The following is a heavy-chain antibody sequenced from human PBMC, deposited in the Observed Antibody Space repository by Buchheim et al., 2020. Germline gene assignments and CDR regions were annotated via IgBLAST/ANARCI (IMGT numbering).Heavy chain of an antibody. J-gene: IGHJ6*03. CDR1: GFTFSSYG. D-gene: IGHD1-26*01. V-gene: IGHV3-20*04. Sequence: EVQLLESGGGLVQPGGSLRLSCAASGFTFSSYGMSWVRQAPGKGLEWVSGINWSGASTGYADSVKGRFTISRDNVKNSLYLQMNSLRAEDTAMYYCAREGGSYLPPNYYYYYMDVWGKGT. CDR2: INWSGAST. CDR3: AREGGSYLPPNYYYYYMDV.